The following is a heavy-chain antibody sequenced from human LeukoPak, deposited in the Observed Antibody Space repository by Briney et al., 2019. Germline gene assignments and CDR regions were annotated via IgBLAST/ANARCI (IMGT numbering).Heavy chain of an antibody. CDR1: GASISSSSYY. Sequence: SETLSLTCTVSGASISSSSYYWSWIRQPPGKGLEWIGYIYYSGSTNYNPSLKSRVTISVDTSKNQFSLKLSSVTAADTAVYYCARLDYVPYYFDYWGQGTLVTVSS. V-gene: IGHV4-61*01. CDR3: ARLDYVPYYFDY. D-gene: IGHD4-17*01. J-gene: IGHJ4*02. CDR2: IYYSGST.